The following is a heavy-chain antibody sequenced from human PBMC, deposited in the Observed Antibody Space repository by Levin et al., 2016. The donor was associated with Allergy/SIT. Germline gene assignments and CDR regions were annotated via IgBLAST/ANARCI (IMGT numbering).Heavy chain of an antibody. CDR2: IYHSGST. J-gene: IGHJ6*03. V-gene: IGHV4-59*01. CDR1: GGSFSGYY. CDR3: ARLSPLGGSHLAGYYYYMDV. Sequence: SETLSLTCAVYGGSFSGYYWSWIRQPPGKGLEWIGYIYHSGSTNYNPSLKSRLTISVDTSKNQFSLSLTSVTAADTAIYYCARLSPLGGSHLAGYYYYMDVWGKGTTVTVSS. D-gene: IGHD3-16*01.